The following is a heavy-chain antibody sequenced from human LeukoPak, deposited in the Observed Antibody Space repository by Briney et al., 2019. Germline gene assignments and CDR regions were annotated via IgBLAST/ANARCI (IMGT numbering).Heavy chain of an antibody. CDR1: GFTFSSYA. V-gene: IGHV3-23*01. D-gene: IGHD3-22*01. CDR3: ANSLSYYDSSGYYFDY. CDR2: ISGSGGST. Sequence: GGSLRLSCAASGFTFSSYAMSWVRQAPGKGLEWVSAISGSGGSTYYADSVKGRFTISRDNSKNTLYLQMNSLRAEDTAVYYCANSLSYYDSSGYYFDYWGQGTLVTVSS. J-gene: IGHJ4*02.